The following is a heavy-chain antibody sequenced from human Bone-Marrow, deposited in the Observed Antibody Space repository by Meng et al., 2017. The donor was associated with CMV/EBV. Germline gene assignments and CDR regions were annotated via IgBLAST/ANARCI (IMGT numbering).Heavy chain of an antibody. Sequence: SVKVSCKASGGTFSSYAISWVRQAPGQGLEWMGGIIPILGIANYAQKFQGRVTITADKSTSTAYMELSSLRSEDTAVYYCARGPYYYDSSGYLDYWGQGTRVTVSS. CDR2: IIPILGIA. J-gene: IGHJ4*02. D-gene: IGHD3-22*01. V-gene: IGHV1-69*10. CDR1: GGTFSSYA. CDR3: ARGPYYYDSSGYLDY.